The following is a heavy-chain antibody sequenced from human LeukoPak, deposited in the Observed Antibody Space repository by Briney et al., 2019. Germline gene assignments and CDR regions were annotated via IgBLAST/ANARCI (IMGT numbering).Heavy chain of an antibody. Sequence: SETLSLTCTVSGGSISSSSYYWGWIRQPPGKGLEWIGSIYYSGSTYYNPSLKSRVTISVDTSKNQFSLKLSSVTAADTAVYYCASYVWGSYRPFVYWGQGTLVTVSS. J-gene: IGHJ4*02. V-gene: IGHV4-39*01. CDR2: IYYSGST. CDR3: ASYVWGSYRPFVY. CDR1: GGSISSSSYY. D-gene: IGHD3-16*02.